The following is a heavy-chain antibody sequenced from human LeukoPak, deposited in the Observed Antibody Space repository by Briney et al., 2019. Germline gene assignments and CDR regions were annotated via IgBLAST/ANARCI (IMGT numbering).Heavy chain of an antibody. V-gene: IGHV3-30*18. Sequence: PGRSLRLSCAASGFTFSSYGMHWVRQAPGKGLEWVAVISYDGSNKYYADSVKGRFTISRDNSKNTLYLQMNSLRAEDTAVYYCAKEFDDYYGSGSHPFDYWGQGTLVTVSS. CDR2: ISYDGSNK. CDR3: AKEFDDYYGSGSHPFDY. D-gene: IGHD3-10*01. J-gene: IGHJ4*02. CDR1: GFTFSSYG.